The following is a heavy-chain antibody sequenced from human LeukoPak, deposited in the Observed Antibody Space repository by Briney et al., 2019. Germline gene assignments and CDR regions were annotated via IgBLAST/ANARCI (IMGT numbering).Heavy chain of an antibody. CDR1: GFTFSSFA. CDR3: AKDKPGISVAPDYFDY. CDR2: ISGSGDNT. Sequence: GGSLRLSCAASGFTFSSFAMTWVRQAPGKGLEWVSAISGSGDNTYYADSVKGRFTNSRDNSKNTLYLQMNSLRAEETAVYYCAKDKPGISVAPDYFDYWGQGTLVTVSS. D-gene: IGHD6-19*01. V-gene: IGHV3-23*01. J-gene: IGHJ4*02.